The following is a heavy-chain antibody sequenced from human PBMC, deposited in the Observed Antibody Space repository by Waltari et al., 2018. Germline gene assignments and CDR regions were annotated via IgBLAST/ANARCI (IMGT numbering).Heavy chain of an antibody. D-gene: IGHD7-27*01. CDR3: ARAGLAYSSNNWGSGVSDY. J-gene: IGHJ4*02. CDR1: GYTFTGYY. V-gene: IGHV1-2*02. CDR2: INPNSGGT. Sequence: QVQLVQSGAEVKKPGASVKVSCKASGYTFTGYYMPWVRQAPGQGLEWMGWINPNSGGTNYAQKVQGRVTMTRDTSISTAYMELSRLRSDDTAVYYCARAGLAYSSNNWGSGVSDYWGQGTLVTVSS.